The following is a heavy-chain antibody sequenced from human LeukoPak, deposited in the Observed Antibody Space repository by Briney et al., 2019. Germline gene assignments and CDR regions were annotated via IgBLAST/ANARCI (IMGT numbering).Heavy chain of an antibody. J-gene: IGHJ4*02. CDR3: ALFGVVTLFDY. CDR2: IDPNSGGT. V-gene: IGHV1-2*02. CDR1: GYTFTGYY. D-gene: IGHD3-3*01. Sequence: ASVKVSCKASGYTFTGYYMHWVRQAPGQGLEWMGWIDPNSGGTNYAQKLRGRVTMTRDTSISTAYMELSRLRSDDTAVYYCALFGVVTLFDYWGQGTLVTVSS.